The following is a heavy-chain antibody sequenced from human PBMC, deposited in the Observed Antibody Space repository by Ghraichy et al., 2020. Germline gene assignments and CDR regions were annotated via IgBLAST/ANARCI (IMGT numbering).Heavy chain of an antibody. V-gene: IGHV3-48*02. CDR1: GFTFSSYS. CDR3: ARDRGVGATIWGRRTDPNFDY. Sequence: GGSLRLSCAASGFTFSSYSMNWVRQAPGKGLEWVSYISSSSSTIYYADSVKGRFTISRDNAKNSLYLQMNSLRDEDTAVYYCARDRGVGATIWGRRTDPNFDYWGQGTLVTVSS. D-gene: IGHD1-26*01. CDR2: ISSSSSTI. J-gene: IGHJ4*02.